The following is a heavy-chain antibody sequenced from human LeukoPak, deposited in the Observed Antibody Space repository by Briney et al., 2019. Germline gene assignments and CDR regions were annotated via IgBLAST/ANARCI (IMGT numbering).Heavy chain of an antibody. CDR3: ARAIAVAATDY. CDR2: ISSSGDTI. CDR1: GFTFSSYE. Sequence: GGSLRLSCAVSGFTFSSYEMNWVRQAPQRGVEWVSYISSSGDTIYYTDSVKGRFTISRDHAKNKLYLRMNSLRAEDTGIYYCARAIAVAATDYWGQGTLVTVS. D-gene: IGHD6-19*01. J-gene: IGHJ4*02. V-gene: IGHV3-48*03.